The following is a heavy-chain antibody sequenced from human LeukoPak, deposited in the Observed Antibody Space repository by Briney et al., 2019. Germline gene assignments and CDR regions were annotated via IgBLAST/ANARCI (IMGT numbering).Heavy chain of an antibody. CDR3: ARDALYPRLAAPPDY. J-gene: IGHJ4*02. V-gene: IGHV3-20*04. CDR2: INWNGGST. D-gene: IGHD6-13*01. Sequence: PGGSLRLSCAASGFTFDDYGMSWVRQAPGKGLEWVSGINWNGGSTGYADSVKGRFTISRDNAKNSLYLQMNSLRAEDTALYYCARDALYPRLAAPPDYWGQGTLVTVSS. CDR1: GFTFDDYG.